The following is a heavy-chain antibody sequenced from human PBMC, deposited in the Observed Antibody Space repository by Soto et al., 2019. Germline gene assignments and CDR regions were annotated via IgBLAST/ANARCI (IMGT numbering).Heavy chain of an antibody. CDR3: AKNTWTSGVKYGMDV. Sequence: GGSLRLSCAASGFTFRNYAMSWVRQAPGKGLEWVSDISDSGDKTYYAESVKGRFTVSRDRSNTLFLQMNYLRVEDTAVYYCAKNTWTSGVKYGMDVWGQGTTVTVSS. CDR2: ISDSGDKT. V-gene: IGHV3-23*01. CDR1: GFTFRNYA. J-gene: IGHJ6*02. D-gene: IGHD1-20*01.